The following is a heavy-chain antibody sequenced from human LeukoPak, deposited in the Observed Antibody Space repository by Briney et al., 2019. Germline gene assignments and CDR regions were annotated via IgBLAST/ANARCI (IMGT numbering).Heavy chain of an antibody. CDR1: GGSISSYY. CDR3: ARSFDTHAFDI. CDR2: IYSSGST. J-gene: IGHJ3*02. Sequence: SETLSLTCTVSGGSISSYYWNWIRQPAGKGPEWIGRIYSSGSTNYNPSLKSRVAMSVGTSRNYFSLRLSFVTAADTAVYCCARSFDTHAFDIWGQGTVVTVSS. V-gene: IGHV4-4*07.